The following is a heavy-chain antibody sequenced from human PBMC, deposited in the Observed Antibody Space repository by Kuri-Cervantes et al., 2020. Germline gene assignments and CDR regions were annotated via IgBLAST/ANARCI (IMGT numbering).Heavy chain of an antibody. CDR3: AKDMGDVY. CDR2: ISWNSGSI. Sequence: SLKISCAASGFTFDDYAMHWVRQAPGKGLEWVSGISWNSGSIGYADSVKGRFTISRDNAKNSLYLQMNSLRAEDTALYYCAKDMGDVYWGQGTTVTVSS. CDR1: GFTFDDYA. D-gene: IGHD3-16*01. V-gene: IGHV3-9*01. J-gene: IGHJ6*02.